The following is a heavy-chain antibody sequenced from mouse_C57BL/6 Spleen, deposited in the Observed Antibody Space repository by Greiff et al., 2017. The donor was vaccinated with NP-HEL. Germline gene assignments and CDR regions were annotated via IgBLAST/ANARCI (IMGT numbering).Heavy chain of an antibody. CDR3: ARGAHYYGSRGGLDY. CDR1: GYAFSSSW. Sequence: QVQLKESGPELVKPGASVKISCKASGYAFSSSWMNWVKQRPGKGLEWIGRIYPGDGDTNYNGKFKGKATLTADKSSSTAYMQLSSLTSEDSAVYFCARGAHYYGSRGGLDYWGQGTTLTVSS. V-gene: IGHV1-82*01. D-gene: IGHD1-1*01. CDR2: IYPGDGDT. J-gene: IGHJ2*01.